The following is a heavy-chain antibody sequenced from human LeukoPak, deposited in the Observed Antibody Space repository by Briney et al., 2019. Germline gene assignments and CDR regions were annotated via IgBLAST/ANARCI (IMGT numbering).Heavy chain of an antibody. J-gene: IGHJ6*02. CDR2: IYYSGST. CDR3: ARVTRSGSYYYYYGMDV. V-gene: IGHV4-61*08. D-gene: IGHD1-26*01. Sequence: SETLSLTCTVSGGSISSGGYYWSWIRQHPGKGLEWIGYIYYSGSTNYNPSLKSRVTISVDTSKNQFSLKLSSVTAADTAVYYCARVTRSGSYYYYYGMDVWGRGTTVTVSS. CDR1: GGSISSGGYY.